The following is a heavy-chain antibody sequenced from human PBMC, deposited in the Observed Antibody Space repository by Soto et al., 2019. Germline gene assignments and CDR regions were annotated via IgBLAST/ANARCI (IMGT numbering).Heavy chain of an antibody. CDR3: AENRLANSPYYYYYYGMDV. J-gene: IGHJ6*02. V-gene: IGHV3-30*18. CDR2: ISHDGSNK. CDR1: GFTFSSYG. Sequence: QVQLVESGGGVVQPGRSLRLSCAASGFTFSSYGMHWVRQAPGKGLEWVAVISHDGSNKWYVDSVKGRFTISRDKSKNKLDLQMDRPRDEETGGFFFAENRLANSPYYYYYYGMDVWGRGTTVTVSS. D-gene: IGHD6-25*01.